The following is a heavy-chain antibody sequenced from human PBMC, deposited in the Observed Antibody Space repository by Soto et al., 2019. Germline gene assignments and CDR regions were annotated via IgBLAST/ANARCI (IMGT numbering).Heavy chain of an antibody. D-gene: IGHD3-22*01. Sequence: QVQLVESGRGVVQPGRSLRLSCAASGFTISDNGMHWVLQAPGKGLEWVAVIWSDGSNRDYADSVKGRFTVSRDDSKNTLYLQLNRPRAEDTAVYYCARDIGRTMSGMYFDYWGQGTLVTVSS. J-gene: IGHJ4*02. V-gene: IGHV3-33*01. CDR2: IWSDGSNR. CDR3: ARDIGRTMSGMYFDY. CDR1: GFTISDNG.